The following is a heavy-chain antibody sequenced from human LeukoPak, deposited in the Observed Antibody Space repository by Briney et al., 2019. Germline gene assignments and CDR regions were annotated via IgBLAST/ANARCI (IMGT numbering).Heavy chain of an antibody. J-gene: IGHJ4*02. CDR1: GYTFTSYG. V-gene: IGHV1-18*01. D-gene: IGHD2-2*01. Sequence: GASVKVSCKASGYTFTSYGISWVRQAPGQGPEWMGWISAYNGNTNYAQKLQGRVTMTTDTSTSTAYMELRSLRSDDTAVYYCARTVSCSSTSCYLSDYWGQGTLVTVST. CDR3: ARTVSCSSTSCYLSDY. CDR2: ISAYNGNT.